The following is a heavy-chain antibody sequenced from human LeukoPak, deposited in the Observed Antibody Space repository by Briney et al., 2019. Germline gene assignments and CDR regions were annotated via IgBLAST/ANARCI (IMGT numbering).Heavy chain of an antibody. Sequence: SETLSLTCTVSGGSISSYYWSWIRQPPGKGLEWIGYIYYSGSTNYNPSLKSRVTISVDTSKNQFSLKLSSVTAADTAVYYCARDRGGYYFDYWGQGTLVTVSP. CDR3: ARDRGGYYFDY. CDR2: IYYSGST. J-gene: IGHJ4*02. CDR1: GGSISSYY. V-gene: IGHV4-59*01. D-gene: IGHD3-10*01.